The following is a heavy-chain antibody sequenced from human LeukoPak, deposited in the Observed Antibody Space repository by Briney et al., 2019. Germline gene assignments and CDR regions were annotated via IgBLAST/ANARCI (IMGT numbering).Heavy chain of an antibody. J-gene: IGHJ2*01. CDR1: GIIFSNYA. CDR3: ARGRQGAKTRYFDL. Sequence: PGGSLRLSCAASGIIFSNYAMHWVRQGPGKGLECISTISSDGGSTYYANSVKGRFTISRDNSKNTLYLQMGSLRAEDKAVYYCARGRQGAKTRYFDLWGRGTRVTVSS. CDR2: ISSDGGST. V-gene: IGHV3-64*01. D-gene: IGHD1-26*01.